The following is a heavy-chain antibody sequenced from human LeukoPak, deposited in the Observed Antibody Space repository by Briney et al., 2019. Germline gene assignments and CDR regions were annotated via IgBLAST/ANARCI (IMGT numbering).Heavy chain of an antibody. D-gene: IGHD2-21*02. Sequence: GGSLRLSCAASGLTLSSYEMHWVRQAPGKGLVWVSRINSDGSRTGYADAVKGRFTISRDNAKNMLYLQMNSLRAEDTAIYYCARELPREVTLDYWGQGTLVTVSS. J-gene: IGHJ4*02. CDR1: GLTLSSYE. V-gene: IGHV3-74*01. CDR2: INSDGSRT. CDR3: ARELPREVTLDY.